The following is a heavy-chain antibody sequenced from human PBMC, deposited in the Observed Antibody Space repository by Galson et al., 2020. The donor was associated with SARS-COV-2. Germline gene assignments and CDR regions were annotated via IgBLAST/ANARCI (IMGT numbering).Heavy chain of an antibody. J-gene: IGHJ4*02. CDR2: ISAYNGNT. V-gene: IGHV1-18*01. CDR3: ARSLYSGSYYGGGGVDY. CDR1: GYTFTSYG. D-gene: IGHD1-26*01. Sequence: ASVKVSCKASGYTFTSYGISWVRQAPGQGLEWMGWISAYNGNTNYAQKLQGRVTMTTDTSTSTAYMELRSLRSDDTAVYYCARSLYSGSYYGGGGVDYWGQGTLVTVSS.